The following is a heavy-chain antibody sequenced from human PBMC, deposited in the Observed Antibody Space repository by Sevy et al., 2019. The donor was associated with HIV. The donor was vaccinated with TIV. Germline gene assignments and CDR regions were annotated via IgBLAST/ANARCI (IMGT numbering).Heavy chain of an antibody. CDR2: IHTSGST. J-gene: IGHJ5*02. CDR1: GGSISSGSYY. CDR3: AREGSTWAGWFDP. V-gene: IGHV4-61*02. D-gene: IGHD2-2*01. Sequence: SETLSLTCTVSGGSISSGSYYWSWIRQPAGKGLEWIGRIHTSGSTNYNPSLKSRVTISVDTSKNQFSLKLSSVTAADTAVYYCAREGSTWAGWFDPWGQGTLVTVSS.